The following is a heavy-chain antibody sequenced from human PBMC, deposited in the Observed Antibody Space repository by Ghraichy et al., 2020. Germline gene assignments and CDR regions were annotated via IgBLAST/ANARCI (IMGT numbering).Heavy chain of an antibody. J-gene: IGHJ3*02. CDR1: GFTFSSYA. D-gene: IGHD3-3*01. Sequence: GESLNISCAASGFTFSSYAMSWVRQAPGKGLEWVSAISGSGGSTYYADSVKGRFTISRDNSKNTLYLQMNSLRAEDTAVYYCAKDCLYYDFWSGYYEGGGDAFDIWGQGTMVTVSS. CDR3: AKDCLYYDFWSGYYEGGGDAFDI. V-gene: IGHV3-23*01. CDR2: ISGSGGST.